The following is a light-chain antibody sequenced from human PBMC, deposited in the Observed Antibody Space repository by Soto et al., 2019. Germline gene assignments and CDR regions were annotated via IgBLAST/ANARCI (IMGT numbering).Light chain of an antibody. J-gene: IGKJ5*01. CDR1: QGINTY. Sequence: DVQLTQSPSFLSASVGDGVTVTCRASQGINTYLAWYQQKPGKAPKLLIYDASTLQSGVPSRFSGSGSGTEFTLTISSLEPEDFAVYYCQQRSNWPITFGQGTRLEIK. CDR3: QQRSNWPIT. CDR2: DAS. V-gene: IGKV1-9*01.